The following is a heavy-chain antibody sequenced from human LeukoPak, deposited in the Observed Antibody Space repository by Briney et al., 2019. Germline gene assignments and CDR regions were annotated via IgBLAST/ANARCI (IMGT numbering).Heavy chain of an antibody. CDR2: ISYDGSNK. J-gene: IGHJ4*02. V-gene: IGHV3-30*03. CDR3: AREKALAGYSYGRYYFDY. Sequence: PGGSLRLSCAASGFSFNSHGMHWVRQAPGKGLEWVAVISYDGSNKYYADSVKGRFTISRDNSKNTLYLQMNSLRAEDTAVYYCAREKALAGYSYGRYYFDYWGQGTLVTVSS. D-gene: IGHD5-18*01. CDR1: GFSFNSHG.